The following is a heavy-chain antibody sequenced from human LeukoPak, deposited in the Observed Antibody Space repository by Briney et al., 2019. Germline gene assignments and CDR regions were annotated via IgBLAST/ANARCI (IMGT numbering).Heavy chain of an antibody. CDR2: IYHSGST. V-gene: IGHV4-4*02. Sequence: SGTLSLTCAVSGGYISNWRSWVRQPPGKGLEWIGEIYHSGSTNSNPSLKDRVIISVDKSNNQFSLKLRSVTAADTAVYYCARHMEVSGTRGFPDWGQGTLVTVSS. J-gene: IGHJ1*01. CDR1: GGYISNW. D-gene: IGHD5/OR15-5a*01. CDR3: ARHMEVSGTRGFPD.